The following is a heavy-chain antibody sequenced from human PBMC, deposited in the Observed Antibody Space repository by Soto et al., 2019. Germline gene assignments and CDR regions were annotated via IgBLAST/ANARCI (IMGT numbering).Heavy chain of an antibody. V-gene: IGHV3-23*01. J-gene: IGHJ3*02. D-gene: IGHD3-16*01. Sequence: EVQLLESGGGLVQPGGSLRPSCAASGFTFSSYAMSWVRQAPGKGLEWVSAISGSGGSTYYADSVKGRFTISRDNSKNTLYLQMNSLRAEDTAVYYCAKDWTSYDYIWGSSLSFDIWGQGTMVTVSS. CDR3: AKDWTSYDYIWGSSLSFDI. CDR2: ISGSGGST. CDR1: GFTFSSYA.